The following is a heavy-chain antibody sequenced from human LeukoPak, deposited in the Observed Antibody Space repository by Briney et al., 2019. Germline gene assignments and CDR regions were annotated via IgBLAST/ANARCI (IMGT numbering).Heavy chain of an antibody. V-gene: IGHV4-59*01. CDR2: IYYSGST. CDR1: GGSISSYY. Sequence: PSETLSLTCTVSGGSISSYYWSWIRQPPGKGLEWIGYIYYSGSTNYNPSLRSRVTISVDTSKNQFSLKLSSVTAADTAVYYCARVLWFGEFLLDYWGQGTLVTVSS. J-gene: IGHJ4*02. CDR3: ARVLWFGEFLLDY. D-gene: IGHD3-10*01.